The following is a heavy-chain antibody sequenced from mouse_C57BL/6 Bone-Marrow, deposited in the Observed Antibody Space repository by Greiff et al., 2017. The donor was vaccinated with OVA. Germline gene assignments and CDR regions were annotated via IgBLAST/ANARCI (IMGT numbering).Heavy chain of an antibody. D-gene: IGHD1-1*01. CDR2: IYPRSGNT. V-gene: IGHV1-81*01. CDR3: ARGFYYGSRFPHWYFDV. J-gene: IGHJ1*03. CDR1: GYTFTSYG. Sequence: VQGVESGAELARPGASVKLSCKASGYTFTSYGISWVKQRTGQGLEWIGEIYPRSGNTYYNEKFKGKATLTADKSSRTAYMELRSLTSVDSAVYFCARGFYYGSRFPHWYFDVWGTGTTVTVSS.